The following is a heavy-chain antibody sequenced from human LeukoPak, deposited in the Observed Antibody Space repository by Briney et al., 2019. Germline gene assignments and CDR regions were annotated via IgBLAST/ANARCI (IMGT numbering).Heavy chain of an antibody. CDR3: ARDGLSYTNPNNWFDP. CDR2: ISAYNGDT. V-gene: IGHV1-18*01. D-gene: IGHD2-2*02. J-gene: IGHJ5*02. Sequence: ASVKVSCKASGYPFTSYYINWVRQAPGQGLEWMGWISAYNGDTNYAQNLQGRVTMTTATSTDTAYMELRSLRSDDTAVYYCARDGLSYTNPNNWFDPWGQGTLVTVSS. CDR1: GYPFTSYY.